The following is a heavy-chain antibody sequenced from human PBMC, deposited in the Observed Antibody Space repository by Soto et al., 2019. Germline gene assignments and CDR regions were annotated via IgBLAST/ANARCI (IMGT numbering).Heavy chain of an antibody. CDR3: ARDLYDFWSGYYPHPYYYYGMDV. V-gene: IGHV1-69*13. Sequence: GASVKVSCKASGGTFSSYAISWVRQAPGQGLEWMGGIIPIFGTANYAQKFQGRVTITADESTSTAYMELSSLRSEDTAVYYCARDLYDFWSGYYPHPYYYYGMDVWGQGTTVTVSS. CDR2: IIPIFGTA. D-gene: IGHD3-3*01. J-gene: IGHJ6*02. CDR1: GGTFSSYA.